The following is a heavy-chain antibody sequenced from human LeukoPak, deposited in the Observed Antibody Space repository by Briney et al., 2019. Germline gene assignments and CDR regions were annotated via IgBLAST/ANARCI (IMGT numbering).Heavy chain of an antibody. Sequence: PSETLSLTCTVSGGSISSGGYYWSWIRQHPGKGLEWIGYIYYSGSTYYNPSLKSRDTISVDTSKNQFSLKLSSVTAADTAVYYCASAVVPAAMGLNWFDPWGQGTLVTVSS. CDR3: ASAVVPAAMGLNWFDP. V-gene: IGHV4-31*03. D-gene: IGHD2-2*01. CDR2: IYYSGST. CDR1: GGSISSGGYY. J-gene: IGHJ5*02.